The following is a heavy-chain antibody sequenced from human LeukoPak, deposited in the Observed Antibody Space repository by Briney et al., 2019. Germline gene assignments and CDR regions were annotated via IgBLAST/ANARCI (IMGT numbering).Heavy chain of an antibody. CDR1: GYTFTSYY. V-gene: IGHV1-46*01. J-gene: IGHJ6*03. CDR3: ARGPNYYDSSGYYHSAYYMDV. D-gene: IGHD3-22*01. Sequence: APVKVSCKASGYTFTSYYMHWVRQAPGQGLEWMGIINPSGGSTSYAQKFQGRVSMTRDMSTSTVYMELSSLRSEDTAVYYCARGPNYYDSSGYYHSAYYMDVWGKGTTVTVSS. CDR2: INPSGGST.